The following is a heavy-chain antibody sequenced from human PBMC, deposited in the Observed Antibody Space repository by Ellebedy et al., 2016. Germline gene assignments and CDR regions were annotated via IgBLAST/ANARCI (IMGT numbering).Heavy chain of an antibody. CDR1: GFTFSGYA. Sequence: GESLKISXAASGFTFSGYAMTWVRQAPGKGLEWVSAISGSGGSTYYADSVKGRFTISRDNSKNTLYLQMNSLRAEDTAVYYCAKDSEDGDYGDYWGQGTLVTVSS. D-gene: IGHD4-17*01. CDR2: ISGSGGST. V-gene: IGHV3-23*01. CDR3: AKDSEDGDYGDY. J-gene: IGHJ4*02.